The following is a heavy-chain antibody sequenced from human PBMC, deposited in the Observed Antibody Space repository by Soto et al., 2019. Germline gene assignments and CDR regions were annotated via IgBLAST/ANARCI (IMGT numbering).Heavy chain of an antibody. CDR1: GGSFSGYY. J-gene: IGHJ4*02. CDR3: ARGSHNWNYWVPFDY. Sequence: SETLSLTCAVYGGSFSGYYWSWIRQPPGKGLEWIGEINHSGSTNYNPSLKSRVTISVDTSKNQFSLKLSSVTAADTAVYYCARGSHNWNYWVPFDYWGQGTLVTVSS. D-gene: IGHD1-7*01. CDR2: INHSGST. V-gene: IGHV4-34*01.